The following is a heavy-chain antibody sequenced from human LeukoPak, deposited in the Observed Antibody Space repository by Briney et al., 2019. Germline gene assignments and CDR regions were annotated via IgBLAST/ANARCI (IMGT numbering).Heavy chain of an antibody. Sequence: GASVKVSCKASGYTFTSYGTSWVRQAPGQGLEWMGWISAYNGNTNYAQKLQGRVTMTTDTSTSTAYMELRSLRSDDTAVYYCARVLRYFDWSPSWFDPWGQGTLVTVSS. CDR2: ISAYNGNT. V-gene: IGHV1-18*01. CDR1: GYTFTSYG. J-gene: IGHJ5*02. D-gene: IGHD3-9*01. CDR3: ARVLRYFDWSPSWFDP.